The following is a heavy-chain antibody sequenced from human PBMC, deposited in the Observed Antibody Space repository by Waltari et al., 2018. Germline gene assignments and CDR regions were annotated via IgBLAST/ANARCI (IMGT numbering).Heavy chain of an antibody. CDR2: SYISGST. CDR3: AIEGEEQTTVPTSYFDY. V-gene: IGHV4-61*02. CDR1: GGSISSGSYY. J-gene: IGHJ4*02. D-gene: IGHD4-4*01. Sequence: QVQLQESGPGLVKPSQTLSLTCTVSGGSISSGSYYWSWIRQPAGKGLECIWLSYISGSTNYLPSINGRVPISGDTAKNHFSLKLSSVTAAETAVYYCAIEGEEQTTVPTSYFDYWGQGTLVTVSS.